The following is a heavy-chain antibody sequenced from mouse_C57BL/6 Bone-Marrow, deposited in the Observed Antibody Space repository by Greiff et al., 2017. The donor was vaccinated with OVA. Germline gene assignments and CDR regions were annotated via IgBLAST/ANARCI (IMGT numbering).Heavy chain of an antibody. J-gene: IGHJ2*01. CDR1: GYTFTSYG. CDR3: ARSLYYGNYGY. CDR2: IYIGNGYT. D-gene: IGHD2-1*01. V-gene: IGHV1-58*01. Sequence: EVQLQQSGAELVRPGSSVKMSCKASGYTFTSYGINWVKQRPGQGLEWIGDIYIGNGYTEYNEKFKGKATLTSDTSSNTAYMQLSSLTTEDSAIYYCARSLYYGNYGYWGQGTTLTVSS.